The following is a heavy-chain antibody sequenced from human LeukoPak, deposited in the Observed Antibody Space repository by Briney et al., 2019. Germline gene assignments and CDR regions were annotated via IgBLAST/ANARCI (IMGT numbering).Heavy chain of an antibody. J-gene: IGHJ4*02. D-gene: IGHD6-19*01. V-gene: IGHV3-23*01. Sequence: GGSLRLSCAASGFTFSSYAMSWVRQAPGKGLEWVSTISGSGGSTYYADSVKGRFIISRDSSKNTLYLQMSSLRVEDTAVYYCANPGYSSGWYYFDYWGQGTLVTVSS. CDR1: GFTFSSYA. CDR3: ANPGYSSGWYYFDY. CDR2: ISGSGGST.